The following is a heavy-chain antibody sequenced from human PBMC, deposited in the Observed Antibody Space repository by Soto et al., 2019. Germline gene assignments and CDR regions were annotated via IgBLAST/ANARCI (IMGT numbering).Heavy chain of an antibody. V-gene: IGHV3-33*01. D-gene: IGHD1-1*01. CDR3: ARDLRSGPRWGGMTENYFDY. J-gene: IGHJ4*02. Sequence: GGSLRLSCAASGFTFSSYGMHWVRQAPGKGLEWVAVIWYDGSNKYYADSVKGRFTISRDNSKNTLYLQMNSLRAEDTAVYYCARDLRSGPRWGGMTENYFDYWGQGTLVTVSS. CDR2: IWYDGSNK. CDR1: GFTFSSYG.